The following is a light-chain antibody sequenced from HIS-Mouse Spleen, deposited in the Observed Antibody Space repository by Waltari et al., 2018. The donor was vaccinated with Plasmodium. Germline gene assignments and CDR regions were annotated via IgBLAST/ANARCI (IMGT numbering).Light chain of an antibody. V-gene: IGLV3-10*01. CDR3: YSTDSSGNHRV. J-gene: IGLJ3*02. Sequence: SYELTQPPSVSVSPGQTARSTRSGDALPKNYAYWYQQKSGQAPVLVIYEDSKRPSGIPERFSGSSSGTMATLTISGAQVEDEADYYCYSTDSSGNHRVFGGGTKLTVL. CDR1: ALPKNY. CDR2: EDS.